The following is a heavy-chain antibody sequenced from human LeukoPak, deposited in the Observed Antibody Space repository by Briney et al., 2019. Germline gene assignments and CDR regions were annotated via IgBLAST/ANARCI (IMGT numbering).Heavy chain of an antibody. D-gene: IGHD6-19*01. Sequence: GGSLRLSCAASGFTFSSYSMNWVRQAPGKGLEWVSSISSCSSYIYYADSVKGRFTISRDNAKNSLYLQMNSLRAEDTAVYYCARDRLYSSGWYFGYWGQGTLVTVSS. CDR2: ISSCSSYI. J-gene: IGHJ4*02. CDR3: ARDRLYSSGWYFGY. CDR1: GFTFSSYS. V-gene: IGHV3-21*01.